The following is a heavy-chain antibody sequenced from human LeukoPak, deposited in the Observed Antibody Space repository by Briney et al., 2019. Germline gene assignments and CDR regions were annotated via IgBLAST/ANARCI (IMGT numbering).Heavy chain of an antibody. CDR3: ARANSGSYYSDY. J-gene: IGHJ4*02. D-gene: IGHD1-26*01. CDR1: GFTFSSYW. Sequence: PGGSLRLSCAAPGFTFSSYWMHWVRQAPGKGLVWVSRINSDGSSTSYADSVKGRFTISRDNAKNTLYLQMNSLRAEDTAVYYCARANSGSYYSDYWGQGTLVTLSS. V-gene: IGHV3-74*01. CDR2: INSDGSST.